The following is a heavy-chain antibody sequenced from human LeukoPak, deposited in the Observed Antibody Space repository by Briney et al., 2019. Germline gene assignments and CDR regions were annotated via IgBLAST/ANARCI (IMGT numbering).Heavy chain of an antibody. D-gene: IGHD3-10*01. CDR2: GHYSGST. V-gene: IGHV4-59*01. CDR1: GDSISSYY. CDR3: ARWGETSALRVHAFDI. J-gene: IGHJ3*02. Sequence: SETLSLTCTVSGDSISSYYWNWIRQPPGKGPEWIGYGHYSGSTNYNPSLKSRVTFSVDTSKNQFSLKLSSVTAADTAVYYCARWGETSALRVHAFDIWGQGTMVTVSS.